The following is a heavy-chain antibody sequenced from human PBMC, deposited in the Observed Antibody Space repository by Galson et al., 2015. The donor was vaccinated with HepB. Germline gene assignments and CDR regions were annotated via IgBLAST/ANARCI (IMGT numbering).Heavy chain of an antibody. CDR3: ARVGGEYYGSGSYYNGMPGYDY. V-gene: IGHV3-23*01. CDR2: IGGFGGST. Sequence: SLRLSCAGSGFTFSSHAMSWVRQAPGKGLEWVSGIGGFGGSTYCADSVKGRFTISRDNSRNTLQLQMNSLRAEDTAVYYCARVGGEYYGSGSYYNGMPGYDYWGQGTLVTVSS. J-gene: IGHJ4*02. D-gene: IGHD3-10*01. CDR1: GFTFSSHA.